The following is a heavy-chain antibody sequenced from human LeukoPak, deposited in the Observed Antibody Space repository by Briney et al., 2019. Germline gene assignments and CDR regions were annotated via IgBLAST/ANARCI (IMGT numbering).Heavy chain of an antibody. J-gene: IGHJ4*02. CDR2: IKSSNT. Sequence: PSETLSLTCTVSGGSISSDRFYWTWVRQPAGKRPEWIGRIKSSNTNYNPSLKSRVNISVDTSTNQFSLKLSSLTAADTAVYYCARFPDWTYVPDYWGQGTLVTVSS. CDR1: GGSISSDRFY. V-gene: IGHV4-61*02. D-gene: IGHD3-16*01. CDR3: ARFPDWTYVPDY.